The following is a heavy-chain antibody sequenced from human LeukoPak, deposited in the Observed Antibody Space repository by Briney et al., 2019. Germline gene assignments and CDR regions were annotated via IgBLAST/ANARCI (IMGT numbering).Heavy chain of an antibody. CDR2: IKQDGGEK. Sequence: GGSLRLSCAASGFTFSSYWMSWVRPAPGKGLEWVANIKQDGGEKYYLDSVKGRFTVSRDNAKNSLYLQMNSLRAEDTAVYYCARVGARQVLEYWGQGTLVTVSS. J-gene: IGHJ4*02. CDR3: ARVGARQVLEY. CDR1: GFTFSSYW. D-gene: IGHD4-17*01. V-gene: IGHV3-7*01.